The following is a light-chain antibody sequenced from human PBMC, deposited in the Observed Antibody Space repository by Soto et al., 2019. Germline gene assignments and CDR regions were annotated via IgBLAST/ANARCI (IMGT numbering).Light chain of an antibody. Sequence: QSVLTQPPSVSGAPGQRVTISCTGSSSNIGAGYDVHWYQQLPGTAPKLLIYGNSNRPSGVPDRFSGSKSGTSASLAITGLQAEDEADYYCLSYDSSLSGYVFGTWTKVTVL. CDR1: SSNIGAGYD. J-gene: IGLJ1*01. V-gene: IGLV1-40*01. CDR2: GNS. CDR3: LSYDSSLSGYV.